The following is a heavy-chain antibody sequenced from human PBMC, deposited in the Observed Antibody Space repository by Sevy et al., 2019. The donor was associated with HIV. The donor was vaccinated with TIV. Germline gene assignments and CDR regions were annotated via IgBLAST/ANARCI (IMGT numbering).Heavy chain of an antibody. Sequence: GGSLRLSCAASGFTFSSYSMNWVRQAPGKGLEWVSSISSSSSYIYYADSVKGRFTISRDNAKNSLYLQMNSLRAEDTAVYYCARDPVVGVAASTYYFDYWGQGTLVTVS. D-gene: IGHD2-15*01. CDR3: ARDPVVGVAASTYYFDY. J-gene: IGHJ4*02. CDR1: GFTFSSYS. CDR2: ISSSSSYI. V-gene: IGHV3-21*01.